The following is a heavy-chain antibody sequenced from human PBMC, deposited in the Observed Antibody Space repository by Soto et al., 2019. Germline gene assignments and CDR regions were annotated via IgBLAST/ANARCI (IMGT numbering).Heavy chain of an antibody. D-gene: IGHD5-12*01. CDR1: GYTFTIYG. CDR3: ARALGYSGYAGMDV. Sequence: QVQLVQSGGEVKKPGASVKVSCKASGYTFTIYGINWVRQPTGQGLEWMGWISPDNGNTNYAQKLQGRVTMTTDTSTSTAYMELRSLRSDDTAVYYCARALGYSGYAGMDVWGQGTTVTVSS. CDR2: ISPDNGNT. J-gene: IGHJ6*02. V-gene: IGHV1-18*01.